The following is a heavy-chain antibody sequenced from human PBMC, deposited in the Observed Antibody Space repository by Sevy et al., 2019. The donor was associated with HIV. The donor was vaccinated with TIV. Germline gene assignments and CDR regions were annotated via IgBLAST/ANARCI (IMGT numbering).Heavy chain of an antibody. CDR3: AKESLDGYY. CDR1: GFIFSSYE. V-gene: IGHV3-48*03. J-gene: IGHJ4*02. D-gene: IGHD2-21*01. CDR2: ISSRGSAT. Sequence: GGSLRLSCAASGFIFSSYEMTWVRQAPGKGLEWVSSISSRGSATYYANSVRGRFTIFRDNAENSLYLQMSSLRVEDTAVYYCAKESLDGYYWGQGTLVTVSS.